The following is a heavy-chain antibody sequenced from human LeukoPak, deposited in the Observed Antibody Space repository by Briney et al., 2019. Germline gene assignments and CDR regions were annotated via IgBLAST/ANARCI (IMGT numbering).Heavy chain of an antibody. D-gene: IGHD2-2*01. J-gene: IGHJ4*02. Sequence: SETLSLTCAVYGGSFSGYYWSWIRQPPGKGLEWIGEINHSGSTNYNPSLKSRVTISVDTSKNQFSLKLSSVTAADTAVYYCARIVSDCSSPSCRRYFDYWGQGTLVTVSS. V-gene: IGHV4-34*01. CDR2: INHSGST. CDR3: ARIVSDCSSPSCRRYFDY. CDR1: GGSFSGYY.